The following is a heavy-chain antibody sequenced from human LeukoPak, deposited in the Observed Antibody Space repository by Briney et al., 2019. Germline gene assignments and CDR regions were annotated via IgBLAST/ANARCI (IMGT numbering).Heavy chain of an antibody. Sequence: GASAKVSCKASGGTFSSYAISWVRQAPGQGLEWMGGIIPIFGTANYAQKFQGRVTITADESTSTAYMELRSLRSDDTAVYYCARVGDYDIRDSFLFDYWGQGTLVTVSS. CDR2: IIPIFGTA. J-gene: IGHJ4*02. CDR1: GGTFSSYA. D-gene: IGHD3-9*01. V-gene: IGHV1-69*13. CDR3: ARVGDYDIRDSFLFDY.